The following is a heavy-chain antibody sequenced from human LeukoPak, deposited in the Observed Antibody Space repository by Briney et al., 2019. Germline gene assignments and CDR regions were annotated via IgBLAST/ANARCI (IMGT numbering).Heavy chain of an antibody. CDR1: GGSFSSYA. CDR3: ARDIVANYYDSSGYYYEEGD. Sequence: SVMVSCKASGGSFSSYAISWVRQAPGQGLELMGWIIPIFGTANYAQKFQGRVTITADESTSTAYMELSSLRSEDTAVYYCARDIVANYYDSSGYYYEEGDWGQGTLVTVSS. D-gene: IGHD3-22*01. J-gene: IGHJ4*02. CDR2: IIPIFGTA. V-gene: IGHV1-69*13.